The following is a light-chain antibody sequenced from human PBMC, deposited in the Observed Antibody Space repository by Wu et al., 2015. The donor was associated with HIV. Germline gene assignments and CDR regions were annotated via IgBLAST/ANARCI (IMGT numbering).Light chain of an antibody. J-gene: IGKJ1*01. CDR3: LQDYEYPRT. Sequence: AVQMTQSPSSLSASVGDRVTVTCRASQGIRSDLSWYRQKPGKAPELLIYTASSLQIGVPSRFSGSGSGTDFTLTISSLQPDDSATYYCLQDYEYPRTFGQG. CDR1: QGIRSD. V-gene: IGKV1-6*01. CDR2: TAS.